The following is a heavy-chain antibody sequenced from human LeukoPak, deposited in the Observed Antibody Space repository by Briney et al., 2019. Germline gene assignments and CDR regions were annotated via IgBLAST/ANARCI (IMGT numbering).Heavy chain of an antibody. CDR3: AKERVVAAPRYWYFDL. CDR2: ISGSGGST. CDR1: GFTFTSYA. V-gene: IGHV3-23*01. D-gene: IGHD2-15*01. J-gene: IGHJ2*01. Sequence: GGSLRLSCAASGFTFTSYAMSWVRQAPGKGLEWVSVISGSGGSTYYADSVKGRFTISRDNSKNTLYLQMNSLRAEDTAVYYCAKERVVAAPRYWYFDLWGRGTLVTVSS.